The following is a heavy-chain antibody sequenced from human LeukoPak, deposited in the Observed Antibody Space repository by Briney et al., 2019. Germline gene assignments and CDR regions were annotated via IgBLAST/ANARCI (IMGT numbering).Heavy chain of an antibody. V-gene: IGHV3-21*01. J-gene: IGHJ6*02. D-gene: IGHD3-10*01. CDR3: ARDRNYYGSGSYYIRSHYYGMDV. Sequence: PGGSLRLSCAASGFTFSSYEMNWVRQAPGKGLEWVSSISGSSSYIYYADSVTGRFTISRDNAKNSVYLQMNSLTAEDTAVYYCARDRNYYGSGSYYIRSHYYGMDVWGQGTTVTVSS. CDR2: ISGSSSYI. CDR1: GFTFSSYE.